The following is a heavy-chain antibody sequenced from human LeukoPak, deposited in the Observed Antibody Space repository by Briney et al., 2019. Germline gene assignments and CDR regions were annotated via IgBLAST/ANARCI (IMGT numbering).Heavy chain of an antibody. V-gene: IGHV4-39*07. Sequence: SETLSLTCTVSGGSISSSSYYWGWVRQPPGKGLEWIGSMYYSGSTNYNPSLKSRVTISVDTSKNQFSLKLNSVTAADTAVYYCATRLRGYSYGRLGHFDYWGQGTLVTVSS. J-gene: IGHJ4*02. CDR1: GGSISSSSYY. D-gene: IGHD5-18*01. CDR2: MYYSGST. CDR3: ATRLRGYSYGRLGHFDY.